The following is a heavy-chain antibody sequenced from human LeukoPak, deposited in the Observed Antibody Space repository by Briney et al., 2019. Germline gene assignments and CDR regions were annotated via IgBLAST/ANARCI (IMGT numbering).Heavy chain of an antibody. V-gene: IGHV1-2*02. D-gene: IGHD5-12*01. CDR2: INPNSGGT. Sequence: ASVKVSCKASGYTFIGYYIHWVRQAPGQGLEWLGWINPNSGGTNYAQKFQGRVTMTRDTSISTAYTDLTRLASDDTAVYFCARAYTGFEAFDYWGQGTLVTVSS. CDR1: GYTFIGYY. J-gene: IGHJ4*02. CDR3: ARAYTGFEAFDY.